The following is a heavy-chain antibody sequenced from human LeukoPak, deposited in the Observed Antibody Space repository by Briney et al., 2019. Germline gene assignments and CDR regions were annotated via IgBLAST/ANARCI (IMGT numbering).Heavy chain of an antibody. J-gene: IGHJ4*02. CDR3: ARDFGSGGAFFC. D-gene: IGHD3-3*02. CDR2: IIPILGIA. V-gene: IGHV1-69*04. Sequence: ASVKVSCKASGGTFSSYAISWVRQAPGQGLEWMGRIIPILGIANYAQKFQGRVTITADKSTSTAYMELSSLRSEDTAVYYCARDFGSGGAFFCWGQGTLVTVSS. CDR1: GGTFSSYA.